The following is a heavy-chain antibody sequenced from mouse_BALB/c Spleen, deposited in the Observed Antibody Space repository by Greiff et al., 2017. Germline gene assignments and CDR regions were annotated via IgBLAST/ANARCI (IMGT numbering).Heavy chain of an antibody. V-gene: IGHV5-6-5*01. CDR2: ISSGGST. J-gene: IGHJ4*01. Sequence: EVHLVESGAGLVKPGGSLKLSCAASGFTFSSYAMSWVRQTPEKRLEWVASISSGGSTYYPDSVKGRFTISRDNARNILYLQMSSLRSEDTAMYYCAGGGSYALDYWGQGTSVTVSS. CDR1: GFTFSSYA. CDR3: AGGGSYALDY.